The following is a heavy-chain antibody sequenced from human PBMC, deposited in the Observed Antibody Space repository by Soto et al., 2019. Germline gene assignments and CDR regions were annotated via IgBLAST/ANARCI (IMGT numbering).Heavy chain of an antibody. CDR1: GFTFSSYG. CDR2: ISYDGRKK. CDR3: AKDEVLVEVVARDYYGMDV. V-gene: IGHV3-30*18. Sequence: LRLSCVVSGFTFSSYGMHWVRQAPGKGLEWVAVISYDGRKKYYADSVKGRFTISRDNSKNTLYLQMNNLRAEDTAVYYCAKDEVLVEVVARDYYGMDVWGQGTTVTVSS. J-gene: IGHJ6*02. D-gene: IGHD2-15*01.